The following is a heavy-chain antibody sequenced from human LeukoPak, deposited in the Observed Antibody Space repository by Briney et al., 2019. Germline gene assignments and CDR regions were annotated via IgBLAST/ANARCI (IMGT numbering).Heavy chain of an antibody. Sequence: SVKVSCKASGYTFTGYYMHWVRQAPGQGLEWMGRIIPILGIANYAQKFQGRVTITADKSTSTAYMELSSLRSEDTAVYYCARDSSGWYAVVRNPDTFDYWGQGTLVTVSS. CDR2: IIPILGIA. V-gene: IGHV1-69*04. CDR3: ARDSSGWYAVVRNPDTFDY. J-gene: IGHJ4*02. D-gene: IGHD6-19*01. CDR1: GYTFTGYY.